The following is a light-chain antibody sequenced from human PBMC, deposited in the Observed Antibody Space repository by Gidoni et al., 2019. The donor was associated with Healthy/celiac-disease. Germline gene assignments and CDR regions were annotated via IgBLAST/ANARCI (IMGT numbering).Light chain of an antibody. CDR1: QDISNY. V-gene: IGKV1-33*01. J-gene: IGKJ1*01. CDR2: DAS. CDR3: QQYDNLLLT. Sequence: DIQMTQSPSSLSASVGDRVTITCQASQDISNYLNWYQPKPGKAPKLLIYDASNLETGVPSRFSGSGSGTDFTFTISSLQPEDIATYYCQQYDNLLLTFGQGTKVEIK.